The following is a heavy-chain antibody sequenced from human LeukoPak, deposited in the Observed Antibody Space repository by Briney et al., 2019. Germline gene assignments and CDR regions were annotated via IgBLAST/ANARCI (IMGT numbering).Heavy chain of an antibody. J-gene: IGHJ4*02. D-gene: IGHD4-11*01. CDR2: INHSGST. V-gene: IGHV4-34*01. CDR1: GGSFSGYY. Sequence: SETLSLTCAVYGGSFSGYYWSWIRQPPGKGLEWIGEINHSGSTNYNPSLKSRVTISVDTSKNQFPLKLSSVTAADTAVYYCARGEDYPLDYRGQGTLVTVSS. CDR3: ARGEDYPLDY.